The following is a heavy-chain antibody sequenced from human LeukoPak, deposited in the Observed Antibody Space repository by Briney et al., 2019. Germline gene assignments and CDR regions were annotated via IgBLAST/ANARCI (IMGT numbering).Heavy chain of an antibody. J-gene: IGHJ4*02. D-gene: IGHD6-13*01. Sequence: ASVKVSCKASGYTFTSFQIHWVRQAPGQGLEWMGRINPESGDTKVAHKFQGGVTMTRDTSISTAYMEMGGLISDETAVYYCARDPPAAGSTEFDFWGQGTLVTVSS. CDR2: INPESGDT. CDR3: ARDPPAAGSTEFDF. V-gene: IGHV1-2*06. CDR1: GYTFTSFQ.